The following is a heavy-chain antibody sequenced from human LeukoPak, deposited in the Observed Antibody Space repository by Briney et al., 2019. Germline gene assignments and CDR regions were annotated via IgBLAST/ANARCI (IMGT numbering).Heavy chain of an antibody. CDR1: GFTVSSSY. V-gene: IGHV3-53*01. CDR2: IYSDRNT. Sequence: GGSLRLSCTASGFTVSSSYMSWVHQAPGKGLEWVSIIYSDRNTYYAASVKGRFTISRDDSKNTLLLQMDSLRAEDTAIYYCARDSAFSSYSYWGQGALVTVSS. CDR3: ARDSAFSSYSY. J-gene: IGHJ4*02. D-gene: IGHD2-15*01.